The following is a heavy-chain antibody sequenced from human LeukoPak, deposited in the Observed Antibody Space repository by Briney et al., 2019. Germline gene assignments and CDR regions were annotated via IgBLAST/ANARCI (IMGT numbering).Heavy chain of an antibody. CDR2: ISSNGGST. D-gene: IGHD2-2*03. CDR3: ARDLDSKGDY. Sequence: GGSLRLSCAASGFTFSSYAMHWVRQAPGKGLEYVSAISSNGGSTYYANSVKGRFTISRDNSKNTLYLRMGSLRAEDMAVYYCARDLDSKGDYWGQGTLVTVSS. CDR1: GFTFSSYA. J-gene: IGHJ4*02. V-gene: IGHV3-64*01.